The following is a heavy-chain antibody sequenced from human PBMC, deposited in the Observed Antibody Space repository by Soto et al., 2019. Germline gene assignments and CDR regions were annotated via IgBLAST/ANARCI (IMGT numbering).Heavy chain of an antibody. CDR2: ISSFSSST. Sequence: QAGGSLRLSCAASGFTFTSYAMNWVRQAPGKGLEWVSTISSFSSSTYYADSVKGRFTISRDDSKSTLSLQMNSLRVEDTAVYYCTKGKGGQLAYFDSWGQGTLVTVS. J-gene: IGHJ4*02. V-gene: IGHV3-23*01. CDR1: GFTFTSYA. CDR3: TKGKGGQLAYFDS. D-gene: IGHD6-6*01.